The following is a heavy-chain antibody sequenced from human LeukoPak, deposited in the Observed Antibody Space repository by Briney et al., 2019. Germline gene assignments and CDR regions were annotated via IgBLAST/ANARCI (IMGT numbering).Heavy chain of an antibody. CDR3: AKDRHSSSWSYYFDY. CDR2: ISGSGGST. J-gene: IGHJ4*02. D-gene: IGHD6-13*01. V-gene: IGHV3-23*01. Sequence: PGGSLRLSCAASGFTFSSYAMSWVRQAPGKGLEWVSAISGSGGSTYYADSVKGRFTISRDNSKNTLYLQMNSLRAEDTAVYYCAKDRHSSSWSYYFDYWGQGTLVTVSS. CDR1: GFTFSSYA.